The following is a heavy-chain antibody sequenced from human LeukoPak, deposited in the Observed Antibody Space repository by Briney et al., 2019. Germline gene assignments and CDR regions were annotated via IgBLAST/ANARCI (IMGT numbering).Heavy chain of an antibody. D-gene: IGHD3-22*01. CDR1: GGSFSGYY. CDR3: AVGASSGYLTRDY. V-gene: IGHV4-34*01. J-gene: IGHJ4*02. Sequence: SETLSLTCAVYGGSFSGYYWSWIRQPPGKGLEWIGEINHSGGTNYNPSLKSRVTISVDTSKNQFSLKLSSVTAADTAVYYCAVGASSGYLTRDYWGQGTLVTVSS. CDR2: INHSGGT.